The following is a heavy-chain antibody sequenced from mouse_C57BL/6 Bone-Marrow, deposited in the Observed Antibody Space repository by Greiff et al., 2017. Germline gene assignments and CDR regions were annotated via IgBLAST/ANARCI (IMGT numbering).Heavy chain of an antibody. CDR3: ARHLVGFAY. V-gene: IGHV5-6*01. J-gene: IGHJ3*01. D-gene: IGHD1-3*01. CDR2: ISSGGSYT. CDR1: GFTFSSYG. Sequence: VKLMESGGDLVKPGGSLKLSCAASGFTFSSYGMSWVRQTPDKRLEWVATISSGGSYTYYPDSVKGRFTISRDNAKNTLYLQMSSLKSEDTAMYYCARHLVGFAYWGQGTLVTVSA.